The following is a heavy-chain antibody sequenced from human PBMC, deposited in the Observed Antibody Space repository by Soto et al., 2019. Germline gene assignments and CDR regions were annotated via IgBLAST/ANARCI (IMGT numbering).Heavy chain of an antibody. D-gene: IGHD6-25*01. V-gene: IGHV4-59*01. CDR1: GGSLSSYY. CDR2: VYFSGNT. Sequence: TSETLSLTCTVSGGSLSSYYWTWIRQSPGKGLEWIGYVYFSGNTNYNPSLKSRVTISIDTSKNQFSLRLASVTAADTAFYYCGSVRPSGYVPSWGQGTLVTVSS. CDR3: GSVRPSGYVPS. J-gene: IGHJ5*02.